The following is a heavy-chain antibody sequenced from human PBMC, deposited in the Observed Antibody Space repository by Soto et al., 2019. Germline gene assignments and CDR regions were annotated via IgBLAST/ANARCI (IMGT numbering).Heavy chain of an antibody. CDR2: ISAYNGNT. J-gene: IGHJ4*02. CDR1: GYTFTTYA. D-gene: IGHD1-26*01. Sequence: ASVKVSCKASGYTFTTYAMHWVRQAPGQRLEWMGWISAYNGNTNYAQKLQGRVTMTTDTSTSTAYMELRSLRSDDTAVYYCARQVGGPFDYWGQGTLVTVS. CDR3: ARQVGGPFDY. V-gene: IGHV1-18*01.